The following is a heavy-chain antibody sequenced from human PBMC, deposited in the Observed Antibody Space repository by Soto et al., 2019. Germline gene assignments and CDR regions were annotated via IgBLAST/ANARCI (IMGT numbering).Heavy chain of an antibody. D-gene: IGHD3-22*01. CDR3: ARSPSSGYYYVGEAAYFDY. CDR2: IYYSGST. CDR1: GGSISSGGYY. J-gene: IGHJ4*02. V-gene: IGHV4-31*03. Sequence: SETLSLTCTVSGGSISSGGYYWSWIRQHPGKGLEWIGYIYYSGSTYYNPSLKSRVTISVDTSKNQFSLKLSSVTAADTAVYYCARSPSSGYYYVGEAAYFDYWGQGTLVTVSS.